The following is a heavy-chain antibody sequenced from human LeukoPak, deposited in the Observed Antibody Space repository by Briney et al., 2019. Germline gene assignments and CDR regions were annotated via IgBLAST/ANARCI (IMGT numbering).Heavy chain of an antibody. V-gene: IGHV4-59*01. J-gene: IGHJ4*02. CDR3: ARSEYSSSWPGGY. Sequence: SETLSLTCAVSRGSIINYYWTWVRQSAGKGLEWIGYIYYSGSTNYNPSLKSRVTISVDTSKNQFSLKLSSVTAADTAVYYCARSEYSSSWPGGYWGQGTLVTVSS. CDR2: IYYSGST. CDR1: RGSIINYY. D-gene: IGHD6-13*01.